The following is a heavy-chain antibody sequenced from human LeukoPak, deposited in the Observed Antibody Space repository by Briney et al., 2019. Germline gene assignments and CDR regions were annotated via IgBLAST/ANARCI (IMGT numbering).Heavy chain of an antibody. CDR2: INHSGST. V-gene: IGHV4-34*01. D-gene: IGHD6-19*01. CDR1: GGSFSGYY. CDR3: ARGRMWYSSGWYYFDY. J-gene: IGHJ4*02. Sequence: SETLSLTCAVSGGSFSGYYWSWMRQPPGKGLEWIGEINHSGSTNYNPSLKSRVTISVDTSKNQFSLKLSSVTAADTAVYYCARGRMWYSSGWYYFDYWGQGTLVTVSS.